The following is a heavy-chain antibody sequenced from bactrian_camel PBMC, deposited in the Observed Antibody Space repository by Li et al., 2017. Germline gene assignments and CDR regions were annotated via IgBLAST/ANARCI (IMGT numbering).Heavy chain of an antibody. D-gene: IGHD1*01. CDR3: AARASHCRPATPRVLMIS. CDR2: IYTGGGSA. Sequence: VQLVESGGGLVQPGGSLRLSCAASGFIFSSRYMTWVRQAPGKGLEWVSSIYTGGGSAVYADSVKGQFTISRDNAKNMVYLQMNSLKPEDTAVYYCAARASHCRPATPRVLMISGARGPRSPSP. CDR1: GFIFSSRY. V-gene: IGHV3S20*01. J-gene: IGHJ4*01.